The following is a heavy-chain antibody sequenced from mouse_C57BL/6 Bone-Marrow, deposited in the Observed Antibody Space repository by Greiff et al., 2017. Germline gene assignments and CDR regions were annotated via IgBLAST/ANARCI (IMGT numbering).Heavy chain of an antibody. J-gene: IGHJ4*01. CDR1: GFTFSDYG. CDR2: ISSGSSTI. D-gene: IGHD4-1*01. CDR3: AKALGYYAMDY. V-gene: IGHV5-17*01. Sequence: EVHLVESGGGLVKPGGSLKLSCAASGFTFSDYGMHWVRQAPEKGLEWVAYISSGSSTIYYADTVKGRFTISRDNDKNTLFLQMTSLRSEDTAMYYCAKALGYYAMDYWGQGTSVTVSS.